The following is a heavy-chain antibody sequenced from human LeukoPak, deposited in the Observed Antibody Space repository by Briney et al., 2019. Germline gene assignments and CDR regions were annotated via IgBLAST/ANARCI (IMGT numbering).Heavy chain of an antibody. J-gene: IGHJ4*02. D-gene: IGHD3-22*01. Sequence: SETLSLTCTVSGGSISSYYWSWIRQHPGKGLEWIGYIYYSRSTYYNPSLKSRVTISVDTSKNQFSLKLNSVTVADTAVYYCARGLPYDSSGYYFDGFDHWGQGTLVTVSS. CDR1: GGSISSYY. V-gene: IGHV4-59*06. CDR2: IYYSRST. CDR3: ARGLPYDSSGYYFDGFDH.